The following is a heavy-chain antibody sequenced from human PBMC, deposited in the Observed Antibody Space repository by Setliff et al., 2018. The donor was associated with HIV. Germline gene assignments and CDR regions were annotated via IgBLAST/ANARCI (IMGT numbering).Heavy chain of an antibody. CDR1: GGSISSGSYY. D-gene: IGHD4-4*01. J-gene: IGHJ4*02. V-gene: IGHV4-61*02. CDR2: LYTSGST. CDR3: RRYSNYGLDY. Sequence: SETLSLTCTVSGGSISSGSYYWSWIRQPAGKGLEWIGRLYTSGSTNYSPSLKSRVTISVDTSKNQFSLNLSSVTAADTAVYYCRRYSNYGLDYWGQGTLVTVSS.